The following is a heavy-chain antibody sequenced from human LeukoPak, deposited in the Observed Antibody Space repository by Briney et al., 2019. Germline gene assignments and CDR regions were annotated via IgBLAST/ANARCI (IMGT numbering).Heavy chain of an antibody. Sequence: ASVKVSCTASGYAFTGYYMHWVRQAPGQGLEWMGWINPNSGGTNYAQKFQGRVTMTRDTSISTAYMELSRLRSDDTAVYYCARDYYYDSSGYYLMVYWGQGTLVTVSS. CDR2: INPNSGGT. J-gene: IGHJ4*02. CDR3: ARDYYYDSSGYYLMVY. CDR1: GYAFTGYY. V-gene: IGHV1-2*02. D-gene: IGHD3-22*01.